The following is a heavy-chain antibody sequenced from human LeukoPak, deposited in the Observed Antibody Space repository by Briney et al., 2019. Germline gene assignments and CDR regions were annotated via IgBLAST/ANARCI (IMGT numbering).Heavy chain of an antibody. D-gene: IGHD2-21*02. V-gene: IGHV3-21*01. J-gene: IGHJ5*02. CDR1: GFTFSSYS. CDR2: ISSSSSYI. CDR3: ARDRAYCGGDCYSSNWFDP. Sequence: KSGGSLRLSCAASGFTFSSYSMNWVRQAPGKGLEWVSSISSSSSYIYYADSVKGRFTISRDNAKNSLYLQMNSLRAEDTAVYYCARDRAYCGGDCYSSNWFDPWGQGTLVTVSS.